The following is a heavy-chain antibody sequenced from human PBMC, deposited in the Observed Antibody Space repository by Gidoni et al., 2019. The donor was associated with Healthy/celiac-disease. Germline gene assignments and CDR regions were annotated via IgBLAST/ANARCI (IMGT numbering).Heavy chain of an antibody. Sequence: QEQREESGGGWVKPGGSLRLACAAAGFPFSDYYLSWIRPAPGKGLGWLSYISSSSSYTTYADSVQGRFTISSDNAQISLYLQLNSLRAEDTAVYYCARVGRQSFGFWGQGTLVTVSS. D-gene: IGHD1-26*01. CDR3: ARVGRQSFGF. J-gene: IGHJ4*02. V-gene: IGHV3-11*06. CDR2: ISSSSSYT. CDR1: GFPFSDYY.